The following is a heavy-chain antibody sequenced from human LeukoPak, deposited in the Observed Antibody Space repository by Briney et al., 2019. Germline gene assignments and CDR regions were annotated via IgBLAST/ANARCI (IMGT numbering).Heavy chain of an antibody. CDR1: GFTFSDYA. CDR2: ISGSGGSI. J-gene: IGHJ4*02. Sequence: GGSLRLSCVVSGFTFSDYAMSWVRQAPGKGLEWVSTISGSGGSIYYADSVKGRFTISRDDSKDTLFVQMSSLRAEDTALYYCAKAAHYYDRTGLDFGGQGTLVTVSS. D-gene: IGHD3-22*01. V-gene: IGHV3-23*01. CDR3: AKAAHYYDRTGLDF.